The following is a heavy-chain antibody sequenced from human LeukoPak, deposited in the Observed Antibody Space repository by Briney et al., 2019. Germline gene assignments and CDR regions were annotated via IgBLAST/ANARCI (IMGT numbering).Heavy chain of an antibody. V-gene: IGHV4-59*01. CDR2: IYYTGST. Sequence: SETLSLTCTVSGGFISSSYWTWIRQPPGKGLEWIGYIYYTGSTTSNPSLKSRVTISIDTSKNQFSLKLTSVTAADTAIYYCAKSRSADFWSGYSFDHWGQGTLVTVPS. CDR1: GGFISSSY. CDR3: AKSRSADFWSGYSFDH. J-gene: IGHJ4*02. D-gene: IGHD3-3*01.